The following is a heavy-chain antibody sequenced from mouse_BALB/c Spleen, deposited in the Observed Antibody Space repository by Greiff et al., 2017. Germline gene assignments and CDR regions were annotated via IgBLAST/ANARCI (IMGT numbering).Heavy chain of an antibody. J-gene: IGHJ1*01. V-gene: IGHV3-6*02. D-gene: IGHD2-1*01. CDR1: GYSITSGYY. CDR3: AREDGNYVGYFDV. CDR2: ISYDGSN. Sequence: EVKLQESGPGLVKPSQSLSLTCSVTGYSITSGYYWNWIRQFPGNKLEWMGYISYDGSNNYNPSLKNRISITRDTSKNQFFLKLNSVTTEDTATYYCAREDGNYVGYFDVWGAGTTVTVSS.